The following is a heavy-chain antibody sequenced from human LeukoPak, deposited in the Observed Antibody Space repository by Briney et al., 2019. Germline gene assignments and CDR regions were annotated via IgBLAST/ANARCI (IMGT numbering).Heavy chain of an antibody. Sequence: PGGSLRLSCAASGFTFNNYGMHWVRQAPGKGLEWVAVIWYDGSNKHYADSVKGRFTISRDNSKNTLYLQMNSLRAEDTAVYYCAKDSRLLTYYFDYWDQGTLVTVSS. CDR1: GFTFNNYG. D-gene: IGHD1-20*01. CDR2: IWYDGSNK. CDR3: AKDSRLLTYYFDY. J-gene: IGHJ4*02. V-gene: IGHV3-33*06.